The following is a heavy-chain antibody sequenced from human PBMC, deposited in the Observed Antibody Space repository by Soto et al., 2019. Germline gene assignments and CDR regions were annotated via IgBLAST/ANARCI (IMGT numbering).Heavy chain of an antibody. V-gene: IGHV3-33*01. D-gene: IGHD3-3*01. J-gene: IGHJ6*02. CDR1: GATVSSYG. Sequence: WGSLRLSCAASGATVSSYGMHWVRQAPGKGLEWVAVIWYDGSNKYYADSVKGRFTISTDNSKNTLYLQMNSLRADDTAVYYCARDEGNGYDFWSGYYYYYYGMDVWGQGTTVTVSS. CDR2: IWYDGSNK. CDR3: ARDEGNGYDFWSGYYYYYYGMDV.